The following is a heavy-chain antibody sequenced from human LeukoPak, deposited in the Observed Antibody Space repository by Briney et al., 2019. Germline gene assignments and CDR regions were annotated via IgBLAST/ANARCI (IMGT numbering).Heavy chain of an antibody. CDR2: IYYSGST. J-gene: IGHJ4*02. CDR3: ARQGVYYYDRVDY. V-gene: IGHV4-39*01. Sequence: SETLSLTCTVSGGSISSSSYYWGWIRQPPGKGLEWIGSIYYSGSTYYNPSLKSRVTISVDTSKNQFSLKLSSVTAADTAVYYCARQGVYYYDRVDYWGQGTLVTVSS. CDR1: GGSISSSSYY. D-gene: IGHD3-22*01.